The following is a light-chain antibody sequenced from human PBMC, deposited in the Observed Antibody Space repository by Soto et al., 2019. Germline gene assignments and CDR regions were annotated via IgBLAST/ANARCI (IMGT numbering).Light chain of an antibody. CDR2: GAS. J-gene: IGKJ4*01. CDR3: QKYNSAPLT. Sequence: EIVLTQSPGTLSLSPGERATLSCRSSQSVSSNFLAWYQQKPGQAPRLLIYGASSRATGIPDRFSGSGSGTDFTLTISSLQPEDVAAYYCQKYNSAPLTFGGGTKVDI. V-gene: IGKV3-20*01. CDR1: QSVSSNF.